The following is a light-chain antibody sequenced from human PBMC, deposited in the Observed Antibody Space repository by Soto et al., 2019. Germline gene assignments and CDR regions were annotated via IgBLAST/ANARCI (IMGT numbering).Light chain of an antibody. CDR2: DAS. J-gene: IGKJ4*01. Sequence: EIVMTQSPATLSFSPGESATLSCRASQSVRNSLAWYQQKPGQAPRLLIYDASNRATGIPSRFSGSGSGTEFTLTINSLQPEDFATYYCQQRYNGPRTFGGGTKVDIK. CDR1: QSVRNS. CDR3: QQRYNGPRT. V-gene: IGKV3-11*01.